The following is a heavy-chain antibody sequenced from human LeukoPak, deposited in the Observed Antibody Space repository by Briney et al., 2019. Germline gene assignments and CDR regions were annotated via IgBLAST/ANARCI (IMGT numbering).Heavy chain of an antibody. D-gene: IGHD3-22*01. J-gene: IGHJ4*02. Sequence: ASVKVSCKASGYTFTSYGISWVRQAPGQGLEWMGWISAYNGNTNYAQKLQGRVTMTTDTSTSTAYMELRSLRSDDTAVYYRARGAPYYYDSSGYSDYWGQGTLVTVSS. CDR1: GYTFTSYG. CDR2: ISAYNGNT. V-gene: IGHV1-18*01. CDR3: ARGAPYYYDSSGYSDY.